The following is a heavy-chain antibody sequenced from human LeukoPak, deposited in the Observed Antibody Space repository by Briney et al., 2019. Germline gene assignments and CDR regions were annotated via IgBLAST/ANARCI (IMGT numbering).Heavy chain of an antibody. CDR3: ARHGYDTGSDHAY. D-gene: IGHD3-10*01. Sequence: PSQTLSLTCAVSAGSITSGIYSWSWIRQPPGKGLEWIGYIYHSGSAYFNPSLETRVTISVDGSKNHFSLKLTSVTAADTAVYYCARHGYDTGSDHAYWGQGTLVTVSS. V-gene: IGHV4-30-2*01. CDR1: AGSITSGIYS. CDR2: IYHSGSA. J-gene: IGHJ4*02.